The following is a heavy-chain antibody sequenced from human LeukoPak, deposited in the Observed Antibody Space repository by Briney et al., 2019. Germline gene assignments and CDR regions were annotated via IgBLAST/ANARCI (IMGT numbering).Heavy chain of an antibody. CDR3: TLPGYYFDY. CDR1: GFTLGDYA. J-gene: IGHJ4*02. V-gene: IGHV3-49*04. D-gene: IGHD3-10*01. CDR2: IRSKAYGGTT. Sequence: GRSLRLSCTASGFTLGDYAMSWVRQAPGKGLEWVGFIRSKAYGGTTEYAASVKGRFTISRDDSKSIAYLQMNSLKTDYTAVYYCTLPGYYFDYWGQGTLVTVSS.